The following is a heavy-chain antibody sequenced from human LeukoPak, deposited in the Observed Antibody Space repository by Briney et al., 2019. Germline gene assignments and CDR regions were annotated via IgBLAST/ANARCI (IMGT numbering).Heavy chain of an antibody. CDR3: ARGGYSGSYYDRFDP. V-gene: IGHV1-3*01. J-gene: IGHJ5*02. CDR1: GFTFTTYT. CDR2: INAANGNT. Sequence: ASVKVSCKTSGFTFTTYTMHWVRQAPGQRLEWMGWINAANGNTQYSQRFQGRVTITRDTSASTAYMELSSLRSEDTAVYYCARGGYSGSYYDRFDPWGQGTLVTVSS. D-gene: IGHD1-26*01.